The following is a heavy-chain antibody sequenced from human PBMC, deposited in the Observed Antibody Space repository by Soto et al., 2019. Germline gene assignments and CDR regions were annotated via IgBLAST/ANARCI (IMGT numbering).Heavy chain of an antibody. J-gene: IGHJ4*02. CDR3: ARVGGTRGWY. CDR1: SDSITNYY. Sequence: QVQLQESGPGLVKPSETLSLTCTVSSDSITNYYWSWIRQSPGKGLEWIGYIHDSGRSNYNPSLKXXDXIAXETSKKQFSLKLNSVTAADTAVYYCARVGGTRGWYWGQGTLVTVSS. V-gene: IGHV4-59*01. CDR2: IHDSGRS. D-gene: IGHD2-15*01.